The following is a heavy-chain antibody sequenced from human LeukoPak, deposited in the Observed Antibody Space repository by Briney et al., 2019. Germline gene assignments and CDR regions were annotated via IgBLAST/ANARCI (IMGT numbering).Heavy chain of an antibody. Sequence: GGSLRLSCAASGFMFSSNWMSWVRLAPGKGLEWVANIKEDGTETYYVDSVKGRFTISRDNAKNSPYLQMNSLRAEDTAVYYCASWGRDYSSFDYWGQGTLVTVSS. V-gene: IGHV3-7*03. CDR3: ASWGRDYSSFDY. J-gene: IGHJ4*02. D-gene: IGHD4-11*01. CDR2: IKEDGTET. CDR1: GFMFSSNW.